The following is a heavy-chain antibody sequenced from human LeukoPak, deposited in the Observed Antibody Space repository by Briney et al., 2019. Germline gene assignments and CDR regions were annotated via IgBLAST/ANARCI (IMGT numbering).Heavy chain of an antibody. CDR1: GGTFSGYA. D-gene: IGHD6-6*01. CDR2: IIPIFGTA. J-gene: IGHJ6*03. Sequence: SVKVSCKACGGTFSGYAISWVRQALGQGLEWMGGIIPIFGTANYAQKFQGRVTITTDESTSTAYMELSSLRSEDTAVYYCARDRRYSSSSSYYYYYYMDVWGKGTTVTVSS. V-gene: IGHV1-69*05. CDR3: ARDRRYSSSSSYYYYYYMDV.